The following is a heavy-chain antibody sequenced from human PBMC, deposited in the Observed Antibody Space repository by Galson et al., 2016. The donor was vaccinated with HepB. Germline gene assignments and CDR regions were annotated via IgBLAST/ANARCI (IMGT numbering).Heavy chain of an antibody. D-gene: IGHD4-23*01. J-gene: IGHJ4*02. CDR2: LFYTGNT. Sequence: ETLSLTCTVSGGSIASADHFWGWVRQSPGRGLERIASLFYTGNTYYNPSLKSRVSISVDRSTNQFSLTVDSLTAADTAVYYCARRNYGGRSPFDYWGQGILVTVSS. CDR1: GGSIASADHF. V-gene: IGHV4-39*07. CDR3: ARRNYGGRSPFDY.